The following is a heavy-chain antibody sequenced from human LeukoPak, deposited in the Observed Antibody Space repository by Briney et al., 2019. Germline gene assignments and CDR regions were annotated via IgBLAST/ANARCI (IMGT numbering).Heavy chain of an antibody. CDR1: GFTFSSYA. V-gene: IGHV3-30-3*01. Sequence: PGRSLRLSCAASGFTFSSYAIPWVRQAPGKGLEWVAVISYDGSKTYYADSVKGRFTISRDNSKNTLSLQMNSLRAEDTAVYYRARDTGALFYYDSSGSLGAFDIWGQGTMVTVSS. D-gene: IGHD3-22*01. J-gene: IGHJ3*02. CDR3: ARDTGALFYYDSSGSLGAFDI. CDR2: ISYDGSKT.